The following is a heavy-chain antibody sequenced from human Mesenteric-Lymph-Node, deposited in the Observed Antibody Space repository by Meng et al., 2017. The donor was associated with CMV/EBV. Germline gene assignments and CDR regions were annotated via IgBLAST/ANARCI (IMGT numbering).Heavy chain of an antibody. CDR2: INPNSGGT. D-gene: IGHD1-14*01. V-gene: IGHV1-2*02. CDR1: GYTFTGYY. J-gene: IGHJ3*02. CDR3: ARDPLSITQDAFDI. Sequence: ASVKVSCKASGYTFTGYYLHWVRQDPGQGLEWMGWINPNSGGTNYAQRFQGRVTMTRDTSISTAYMELSRLTSDDTAAYYCARDPLSITQDAFDIWGQGTMVTVSS.